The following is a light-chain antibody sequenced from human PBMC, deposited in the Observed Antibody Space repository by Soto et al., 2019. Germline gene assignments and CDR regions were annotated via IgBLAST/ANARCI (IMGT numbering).Light chain of an antibody. J-gene: IGKJ5*01. Sequence: DIQMTQSPSTLSASVGDRVTITCRASQSISRWFAWYQQKPGKAPKLLIHDATILESGVPSRFSGSGSGTELTLTISSLQLYDFATYYCQHYNSYPITFGPGTRLQIK. CDR2: DAT. CDR3: QHYNSYPIT. CDR1: QSISRW. V-gene: IGKV1-5*01.